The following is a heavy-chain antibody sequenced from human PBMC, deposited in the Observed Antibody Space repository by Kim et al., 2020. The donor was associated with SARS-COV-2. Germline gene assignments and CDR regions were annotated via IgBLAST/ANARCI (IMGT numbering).Heavy chain of an antibody. D-gene: IGHD6-13*01. J-gene: IGHJ4*02. V-gene: IGHV3-30*02. Sequence: VKGRFTISRDNSKNTLYLQMNSLGAEETAVYYCAKGSIAAAGTGFDYWGQGTLVTVSS. CDR3: AKGSIAAAGTGFDY.